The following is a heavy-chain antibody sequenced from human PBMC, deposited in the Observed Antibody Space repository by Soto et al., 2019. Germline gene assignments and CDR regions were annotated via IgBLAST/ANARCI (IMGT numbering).Heavy chain of an antibody. CDR3: ARHDCISSSCYYYYYYGMDV. Sequence: ASVKVSCKASGGTFSSYAISWVRQAPGQGLEWMGGIIPIFDTANYAQRFQGRDTITADESTSTAYMELSSLRSEDTAVYYCARHDCISSSCYYYYYYGMDVWGQGTTVTVSS. J-gene: IGHJ6*02. CDR2: IIPIFDTA. V-gene: IGHV1-69*13. CDR1: GGTFSSYA. D-gene: IGHD2-2*01.